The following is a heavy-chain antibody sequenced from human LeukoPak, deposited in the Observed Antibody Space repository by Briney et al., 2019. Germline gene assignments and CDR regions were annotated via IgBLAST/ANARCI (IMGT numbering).Heavy chain of an antibody. D-gene: IGHD7-27*01. CDR1: GFTFSTYW. J-gene: IGHJ4*02. CDR2: IKPDGSRI. V-gene: IGHV3-7*01. Sequence: PGGSLRLSCAASGFTFSTYWMTWVRQAPGKGLEWVANIKPDGSRIYYVDSVKGRFTISRDNAKNSLYLQMNSLRAEDTAVYYCARDLNWETYWGQGTLVTVSS. CDR3: ARDLNWETY.